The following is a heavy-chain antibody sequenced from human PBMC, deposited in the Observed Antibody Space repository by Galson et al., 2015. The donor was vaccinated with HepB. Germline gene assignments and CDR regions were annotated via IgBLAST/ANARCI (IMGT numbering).Heavy chain of an antibody. V-gene: IGHV3-30-3*01. CDR3: TTADTNHQIFDY. J-gene: IGHJ4*02. D-gene: IGHD1-14*01. CDR2: ILYDGSKK. CDR1: GFTFSSYA. Sequence: SLRLSCAASGFTFSSYAMHWVRQAPGKGLEWVALILYDGSKKYYADPVKGRFTISRDNSKNTLYLRVNSLRADDTAVYYRTTADTNHQIFDYWGQGTLVTVSS.